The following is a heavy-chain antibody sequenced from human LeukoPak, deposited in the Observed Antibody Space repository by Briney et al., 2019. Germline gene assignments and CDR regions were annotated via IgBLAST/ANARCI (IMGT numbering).Heavy chain of an antibody. J-gene: IGHJ3*02. Sequence: ASVKVSCKASGYSFSDYYMHWVRQAPGQGLEWMGWIDPHSGGTNYAQKFQGRVTMTRDTSISTADMELSRLRSDDTAVYYCAREYYDSSGRKHGFDIWGQGTMVAVSS. V-gene: IGHV1-2*02. CDR3: AREYYDSSGRKHGFDI. CDR2: IDPHSGGT. D-gene: IGHD3-22*01. CDR1: GYSFSDYY.